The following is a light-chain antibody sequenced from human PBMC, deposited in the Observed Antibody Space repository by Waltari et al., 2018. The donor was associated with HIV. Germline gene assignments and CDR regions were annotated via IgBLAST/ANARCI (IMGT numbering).Light chain of an antibody. Sequence: DIMMTQAPDSLAVSLGERDTINCRSSQSVLYASDNKHYLAWYQQKPGQPPKVLIYWASFPESGVPDRFSGSGSGTVFTLTINNVQAEDVATYYCHQYYATSWTFGRGTRVEI. CDR2: WAS. V-gene: IGKV4-1*01. J-gene: IGKJ1*01. CDR3: HQYYATSWT. CDR1: QSVLYASDNKHY.